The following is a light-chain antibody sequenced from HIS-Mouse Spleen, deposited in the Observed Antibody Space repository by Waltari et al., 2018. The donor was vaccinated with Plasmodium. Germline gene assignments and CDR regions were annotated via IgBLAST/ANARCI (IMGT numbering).Light chain of an antibody. V-gene: IGKV3-20*01. Sequence: EIVLTQSPGTLSLSPGERATPSCRASQSVSSSYLAWYQQKPGQAPRLLIYGASRRATGIPDRFSGSGSGTDFTLTISRLEPEDFAVYYCQQYGSSPLTFGGGTKVEIK. CDR1: QSVSSSY. CDR3: QQYGSSPLT. CDR2: GAS. J-gene: IGKJ4*01.